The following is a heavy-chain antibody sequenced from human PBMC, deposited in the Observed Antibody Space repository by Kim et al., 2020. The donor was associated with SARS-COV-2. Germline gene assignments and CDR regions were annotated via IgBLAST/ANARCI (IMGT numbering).Heavy chain of an antibody. J-gene: IGHJ3*02. CDR1: GFTFGDFA. D-gene: IGHD6-6*01. CDR3: AKDLVSSSFRAFHI. CDR2: LSWNSGVI. V-gene: IGHV3-9*01. Sequence: GGSLRLSCAASGFTFGDFAMHWVRQVPGKGLEWVSGLSWNSGVIGNADSVQGRFTISRHNAENSLYLQMNSLRAEDTAFYYCAKDLVSSSFRAFHIWGQGTMVTVSS.